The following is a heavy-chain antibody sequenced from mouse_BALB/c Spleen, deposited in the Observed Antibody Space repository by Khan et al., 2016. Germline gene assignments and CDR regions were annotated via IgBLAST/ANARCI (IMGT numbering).Heavy chain of an antibody. J-gene: IGHJ4*01. Sequence: QVQLQQSGAELVRPGTSVKMSCKAAGYTFTDYWLNWVKQRPGHGLEWIGDIYLGGGYSNYNEKFKGKAKLTADTSSSTAYMHLSSLTSEDSAIYDGARGVYYGDDVGAMDYWGQGTSVTVSS. V-gene: IGHV1-63*02. CDR2: IYLGGGYS. CDR1: GYTFTDYW. CDR3: ARGVYYGDDVGAMDY. D-gene: IGHD2-2*01.